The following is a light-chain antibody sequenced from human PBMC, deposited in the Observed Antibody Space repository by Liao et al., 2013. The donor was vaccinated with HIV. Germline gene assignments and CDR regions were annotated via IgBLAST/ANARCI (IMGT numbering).Light chain of an antibody. CDR2: NDI. CDR1: NIGTKS. J-gene: IGLJ2*01. CDR3: QVWDSSSDHPII. Sequence: SYVLTQTPSVSVAPGETARISCGGNNIGTKSVHWYQQRPGQAPVLVLYNDIDRPSGIPERFSGSNSGNTATLTISRVEAGDEADYYCQVWDSSSDHPIIFGGRTKLTVL. V-gene: IGLV3-21*01.